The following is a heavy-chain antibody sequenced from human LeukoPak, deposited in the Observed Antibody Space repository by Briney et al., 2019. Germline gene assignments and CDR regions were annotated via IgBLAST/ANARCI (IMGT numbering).Heavy chain of an antibody. CDR2: ISVNGDDI. Sequence: PGGSLRLSCAASGFTFRIYAMNWVRQAPGKGLEWVSSISVNGDDIYYADSVKGRFTISRDNSKNTLYLQMNSLRAEDTAMYYCAKDWRDYGDFHAFDMWGQGTMVTVSS. V-gene: IGHV3-23*01. CDR3: AKDWRDYGDFHAFDM. CDR1: GFTFRIYA. J-gene: IGHJ3*02. D-gene: IGHD4-17*01.